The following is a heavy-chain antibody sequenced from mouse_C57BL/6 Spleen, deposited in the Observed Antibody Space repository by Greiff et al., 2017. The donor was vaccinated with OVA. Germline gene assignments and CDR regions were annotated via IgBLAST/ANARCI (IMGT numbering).Heavy chain of an antibody. CDR1: GFTFSDYG. Sequence: EVMLVESGGGLVKPGGSLKLSCAASGFTFSDYGMHWVRQAPEQGLEWVAYISSGSSTIYYADTVKGRSTISRDNANNTLFMQMTSLRSEDTAMYYCARAHYDYDGFAYWGQGTLVTVSA. CDR3: ARAHYDYDGFAY. V-gene: IGHV5-17*01. CDR2: ISSGSSTI. J-gene: IGHJ3*01. D-gene: IGHD2-4*01.